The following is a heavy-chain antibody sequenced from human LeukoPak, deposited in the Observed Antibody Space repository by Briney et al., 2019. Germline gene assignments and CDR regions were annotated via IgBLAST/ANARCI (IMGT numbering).Heavy chain of an antibody. J-gene: IGHJ6*02. CDR2: TSYDGSNK. Sequence: GGSLRLSCAASGFTFSSYAMHWVRQAPGKGLEWVAVTSYDGSNKYYADSVKGRFTISRDNSKNTLYLQMNSLRAEDTAVYYCARGRSVTRYYYYGMDVWGQGTTVTVSS. V-gene: IGHV3-30-3*01. D-gene: IGHD4-17*01. CDR3: ARGRSVTRYYYYGMDV. CDR1: GFTFSSYA.